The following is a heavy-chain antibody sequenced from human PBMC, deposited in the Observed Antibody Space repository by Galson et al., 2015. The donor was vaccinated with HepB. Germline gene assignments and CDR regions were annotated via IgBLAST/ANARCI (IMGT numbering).Heavy chain of an antibody. CDR1: GFTFSSYA. D-gene: IGHD3-22*01. V-gene: IGHV3-30*04. CDR2: ISYDGSNK. J-gene: IGHJ4*02. Sequence: SLRLSCAASGFTFSSYAMHWVRQAPGKGLEWVAVISYDGSNKYYADSVKGRFTISRDNSKNTLYLQMNSLRAEDTAVYYCARDRRANDSSGYPYWGQGTLVTVSS. CDR3: ARDRRANDSSGYPY.